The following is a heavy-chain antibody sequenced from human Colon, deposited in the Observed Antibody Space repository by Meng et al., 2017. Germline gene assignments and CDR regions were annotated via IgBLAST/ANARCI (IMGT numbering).Heavy chain of an antibody. J-gene: IGHJ4*02. D-gene: IGHD3-3*01. CDR2: IHSSAGT. CDR3: ANRFV. Sequence: EVLLVGVGGAWAQPGGSLRLSCAGSGFSVSSDFMIWVRQAPGKGLEWVSMIHSSAGTFFADSVKGRFTVSTDNSKNTLYLQMNSLRIEDTAVYHCANRFVWGLGTLVTVSS. CDR1: GFSVSSDF. V-gene: IGHV3-66*02.